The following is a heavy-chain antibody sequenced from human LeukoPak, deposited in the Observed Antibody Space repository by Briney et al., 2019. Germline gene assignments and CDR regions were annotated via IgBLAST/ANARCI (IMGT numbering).Heavy chain of an antibody. CDR1: GFTFSSYD. J-gene: IGHJ4*02. V-gene: IGHV3-13*01. D-gene: IGHD1-26*01. CDR3: ARAVWELATDGVYYFDY. CDR2: IGTAGDT. Sequence: GGSLRLSCAASGFTFSSYDMHWVRQATGKGLEWVSAIGTAGDTYYPGSVKGRFTISRENAKNSLYLQMNSLRAGDTAVYHCARAVWELATDGVYYFDYWGQGTLVTVSS.